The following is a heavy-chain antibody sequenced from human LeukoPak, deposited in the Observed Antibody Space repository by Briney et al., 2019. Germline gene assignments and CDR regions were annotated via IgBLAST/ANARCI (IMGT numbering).Heavy chain of an antibody. CDR2: IKQDGSEK. CDR1: GFTFSSYW. V-gene: IGHV3-7*03. J-gene: IGHJ6*02. CDR3: AKDGAMAGRNYGMVV. Sequence: GGSLRLSCAASGFTFSSYWMSWVRQAPGKGLEWVANIKQDGSEKYYVDSVKGRFTISRDNAKNSLYLQMNSLRPEDMALYYCAKDGAMAGRNYGMVVWGQGTTVTVS. D-gene: IGHD6-19*01.